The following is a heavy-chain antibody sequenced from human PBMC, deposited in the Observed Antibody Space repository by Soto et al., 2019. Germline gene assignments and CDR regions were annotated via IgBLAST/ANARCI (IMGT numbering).Heavy chain of an antibody. V-gene: IGHV3-7*05. CDR1: GFTFSSYW. Sequence: EVQLVESGGGLVQPGGSLRLSCAASGFTFSSYWMSWVRQAPGKGLEWVAKIKQDGSEKYYVDPVKGSFTISRENAKNSLYLQMNSLSAEDTAVYYCARVTTDYYDSSGYYFDDYWGQGTLVTVSS. J-gene: IGHJ4*02. D-gene: IGHD3-22*01. CDR3: ARVTTDYYDSSGYYFDDY. CDR2: IKQDGSEK.